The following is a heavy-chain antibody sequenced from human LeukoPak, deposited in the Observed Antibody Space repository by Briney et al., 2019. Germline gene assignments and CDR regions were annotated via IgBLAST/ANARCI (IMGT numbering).Heavy chain of an antibody. D-gene: IGHD6-19*01. CDR2: ISYDGSNK. CDR1: GFIFSGYG. V-gene: IGHV3-30*18. Sequence: GGSLRLSCAASGFIFSGYGMHWVRQAPGKGLEWVAVISYDGSNKYYADSVKGRFTISRDNSKNTLYLQMNSLRAEDTAVYYCAKSVTVAGFFDYWGQGTLVTVSS. J-gene: IGHJ4*02. CDR3: AKSVTVAGFFDY.